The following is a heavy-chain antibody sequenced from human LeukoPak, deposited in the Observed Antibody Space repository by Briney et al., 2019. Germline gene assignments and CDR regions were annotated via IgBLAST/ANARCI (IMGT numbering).Heavy chain of an antibody. CDR3: ARGHQRGRDGYNPAQDY. J-gene: IGHJ4*02. CDR2: INHSGST. Sequence: ASETLSLTCTVSGGSISSYYWSWIRQPPGKGLEWIGEINHSGSTNYNPSLKSRVTISVDTSKNQFSLKLSSVTAADTAVYYCARGHQRGRDGYNPAQDYWGQGTLVTVSS. D-gene: IGHD5-24*01. CDR1: GGSISSYY. V-gene: IGHV4-34*01.